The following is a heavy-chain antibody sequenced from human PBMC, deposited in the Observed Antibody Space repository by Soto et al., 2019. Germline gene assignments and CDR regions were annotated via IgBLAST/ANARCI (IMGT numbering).Heavy chain of an antibody. CDR2: IIPIFGTA. CDR3: ARSYYGSRPPNYYYYGMDV. CDR1: GGTFSSYA. D-gene: IGHD3-10*01. Sequence: GASVKVSCKASGGTFSSYAISWVRQAPGQGLEWMGGIIPIFGTANYAQKFQGRVTITADESTSTAYMELSSLRSEDTAVYYCARSYYGSRPPNYYYYGMDVWGQGTTVTVSS. J-gene: IGHJ6*02. V-gene: IGHV1-69*13.